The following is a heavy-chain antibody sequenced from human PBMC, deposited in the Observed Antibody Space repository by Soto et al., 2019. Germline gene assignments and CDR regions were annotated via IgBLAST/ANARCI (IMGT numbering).Heavy chain of an antibody. J-gene: IGHJ3*02. D-gene: IGHD1-7*01. CDR2: ITASGGTT. CDR1: GFIVSSYS. V-gene: IGHV3-23*01. CDR3: AKCIQVNCNYDAFHI. Sequence: PGSSSTGTSAASGFIVSSYSMSWVRQAPGKGLEWVSHITASGGTTYYADSVKGRFTISRDSSRNTLYLQMNSLRAEDTALYYCAKCIQVNCNYDAFHICRQRQMFTASS.